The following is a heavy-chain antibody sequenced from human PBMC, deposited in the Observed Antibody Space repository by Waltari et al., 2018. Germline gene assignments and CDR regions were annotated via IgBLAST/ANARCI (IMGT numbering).Heavy chain of an antibody. CDR3: ARLGVATHWFDP. Sequence: QVQLQQWGAGLLKPSATLSLTCAVYGGSFSGYYWRWFRQPPGKGLEWIGSIYYSGSTYYNPSLKSRVTISVDTSKNQFSLKLSSVTAADTAVYYCARLGVATHWFDPWGQGTPVTVSS. CDR2: IYYSGST. V-gene: IGHV4-34*01. D-gene: IGHD5-12*01. J-gene: IGHJ5*02. CDR1: GGSFSGYY.